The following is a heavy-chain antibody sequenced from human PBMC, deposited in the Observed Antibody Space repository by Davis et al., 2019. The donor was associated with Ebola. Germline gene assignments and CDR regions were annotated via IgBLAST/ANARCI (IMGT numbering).Heavy chain of an antibody. D-gene: IGHD5-24*01. CDR3: ARERRDGYNYHPFDY. CDR2: INAGNGNT. J-gene: IGHJ4*02. V-gene: IGHV1-3*01. CDR1: GYTFTSYA. Sequence: ASVKVSCKASGYTFTSYAMHWVRQAPGQRLEWMGWINAGNGNTKYSQKFQGRVTITRDTSASTAYMELSSLRSEDTAVYYCARERRDGYNYHPFDYWGQGTLVTVSS.